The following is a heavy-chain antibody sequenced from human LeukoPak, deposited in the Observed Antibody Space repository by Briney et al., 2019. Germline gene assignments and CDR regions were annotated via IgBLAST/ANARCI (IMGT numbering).Heavy chain of an antibody. CDR3: ARGGSMIWGSAVDY. D-gene: IGHD3-16*01. Sequence: GASVKVSCKASGYTFTSYDINWVRQATGQGLEWMGWMNPNSGNTGYAQRFQGRVTMTRNTSISTAYMELSSLRSEDTAVYYCARGGSMIWGSAVDYWGQGTLVTVSS. V-gene: IGHV1-8*01. CDR1: GYTFTSYD. CDR2: MNPNSGNT. J-gene: IGHJ4*02.